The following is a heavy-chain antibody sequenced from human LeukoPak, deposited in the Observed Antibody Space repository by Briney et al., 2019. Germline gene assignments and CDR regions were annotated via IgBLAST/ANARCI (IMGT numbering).Heavy chain of an antibody. D-gene: IGHD2-2*01. V-gene: IGHV1-69*05. Sequence: ASVKVSCKASGGTFSSYAISWVRQAPGQGLEWMGRIIPIFGTANYAQKFQGRVTTTTDESTSTAYMELSSLRSEDTAVYYCAISTSLNDAFDIWGQGTMVTVSS. CDR3: AISTSLNDAFDI. CDR2: IIPIFGTA. CDR1: GGTFSSYA. J-gene: IGHJ3*02.